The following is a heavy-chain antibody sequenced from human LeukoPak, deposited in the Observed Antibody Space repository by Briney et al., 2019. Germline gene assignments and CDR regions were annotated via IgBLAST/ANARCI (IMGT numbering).Heavy chain of an antibody. CDR2: VTYDGSNK. Sequence: GGSLRLSCAASVFTFNIYGMHWVPRAPAKGLEGVAAVTYDGSNKYYADSVKGRFTISRDNSKNTLYLQMNSLRPDDRAVYYCAKDYYGSGSYSLSYQYYGADVWGKGTTVTVSS. J-gene: IGHJ6*04. CDR3: AKDYYGSGSYSLSYQYYGADV. D-gene: IGHD3-10*01. V-gene: IGHV3-30*18. CDR1: VFTFNIYG.